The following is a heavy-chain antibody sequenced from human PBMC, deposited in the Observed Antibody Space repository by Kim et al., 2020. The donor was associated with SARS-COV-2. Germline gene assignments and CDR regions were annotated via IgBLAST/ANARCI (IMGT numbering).Heavy chain of an antibody. CDR2: INHSGST. D-gene: IGHD2-2*01. V-gene: IGHV4-34*01. Sequence: SETLSLTCAVYGGSFSGYYWSWIRQPPGKGLEWIGEINHSGSTNYNPSLKSRVTISVDTSKNQFSLKLSSVTAADTAVYYCARNGLGYCSSTSCRPFDY. CDR3: ARNGLGYCSSTSCRPFDY. CDR1: GGSFSGYY. J-gene: IGHJ4*01.